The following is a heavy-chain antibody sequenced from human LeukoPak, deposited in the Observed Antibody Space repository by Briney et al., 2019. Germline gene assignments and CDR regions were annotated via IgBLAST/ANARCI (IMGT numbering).Heavy chain of an antibody. D-gene: IGHD3-9*01. J-gene: IGHJ4*02. Sequence: PSETLSLTCTVSGGSISSSSYYWGWILQPPGKGLEWIGSIYYSGSTYYNPSLKSRVTISVDTSKNQFSLKLSSVTAADTAVYYCARQEGYFDWLVDYWGQGTLVTVSS. CDR1: GGSISSSSYY. CDR2: IYYSGST. V-gene: IGHV4-39*01. CDR3: ARQEGYFDWLVDY.